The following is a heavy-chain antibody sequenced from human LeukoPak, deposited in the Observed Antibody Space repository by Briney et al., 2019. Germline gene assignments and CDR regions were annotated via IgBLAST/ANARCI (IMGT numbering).Heavy chain of an antibody. J-gene: IGHJ4*02. D-gene: IGHD2-15*01. CDR2: IKQDGSEK. CDR1: GFTFSSYW. Sequence: GGSLRLSCAASGFTFSSYWMSWVRQAPGKGLEWVANIKQDGSEKYYVDSVKGRFTISRDNAKNSLYLQMNSLRAEDTAVYYCARSPNCSDGSCYIFGYFDYWGQGTLVTVSS. V-gene: IGHV3-7*03. CDR3: ARSPNCSDGSCYIFGYFDY.